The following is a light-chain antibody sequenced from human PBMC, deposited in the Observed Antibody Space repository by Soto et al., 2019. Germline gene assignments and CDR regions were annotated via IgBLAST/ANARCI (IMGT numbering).Light chain of an antibody. CDR1: NIGSKS. CDR2: YDS. Sequence: SYELTQPPSVSVAPGKTARITCGGNNIGSKSVHWYQQKPGQAPVLVIYYDSDRPSGIPERFSGSNSGNTATLTISRVEAGDEADYYCQVWDSSSDHCLVFGGGTKLTVL. V-gene: IGLV3-21*04. J-gene: IGLJ2*01. CDR3: QVWDSSSDHCLV.